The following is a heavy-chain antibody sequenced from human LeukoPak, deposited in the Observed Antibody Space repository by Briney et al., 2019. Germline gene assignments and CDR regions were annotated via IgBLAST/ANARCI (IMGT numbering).Heavy chain of an antibody. CDR1: GFTFSSYG. Sequence: HPGGSLRLSCAASGFTFSSYGMHWVRQAPGKGLEWVAVISYDGSNKYYADSVKGRFTISRDNSKNTLYLQMNSLRAEDTAVYYCAKVLRTATYYDILTGYYPQDAFDIWGQGTMVTVSS. D-gene: IGHD3-9*01. V-gene: IGHV3-30*18. CDR3: AKVLRTATYYDILTGYYPQDAFDI. CDR2: ISYDGSNK. J-gene: IGHJ3*02.